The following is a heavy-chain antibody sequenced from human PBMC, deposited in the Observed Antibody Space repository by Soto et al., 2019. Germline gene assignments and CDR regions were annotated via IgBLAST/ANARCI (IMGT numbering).Heavy chain of an antibody. CDR2: IYYSGST. CDR1: GGSISSSSCY. D-gene: IGHD3-3*01. CDR3: AVFWSGYYSPTFRFDC. V-gene: IGHV4-39*01. Sequence: SETLSLTCTVSGGSISSSSCYWGWIRQPPGKGLEWIGSIYYSGSTYYNPSLKSRVTISVDTSKNQFSLKLSSVTAADTAVYYCAVFWSGYYSPTFRFDCWGQGTLVTVSS. J-gene: IGHJ4*02.